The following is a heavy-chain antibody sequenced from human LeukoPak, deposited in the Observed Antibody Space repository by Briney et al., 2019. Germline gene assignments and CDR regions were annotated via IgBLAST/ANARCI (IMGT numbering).Heavy chain of an antibody. CDR1: GFTFSSYS. V-gene: IGHV3-23*01. CDR3: AKGISNYDSSGYYLGDY. Sequence: GGSLRLSCAASGFTFSSYSMNWVRQAPGKGLEWVSATSSSDAGTYYADSVRGRFTISRDNSKNTLYLQMNSLRAEDTAVYYCAKGISNYDSSGYYLGDYWGQGTLVTVSS. CDR2: TSSSDAGT. J-gene: IGHJ4*02. D-gene: IGHD3-22*01.